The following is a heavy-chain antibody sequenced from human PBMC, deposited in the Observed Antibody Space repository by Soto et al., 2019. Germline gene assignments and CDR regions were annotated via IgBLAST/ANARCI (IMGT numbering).Heavy chain of an antibody. D-gene: IGHD3-22*01. CDR1: GGSISSYY. J-gene: IGHJ3*02. Sequence: PSETLSLTCTVSGGSISSYYWSWIRQPPGKGLEWIGYIYYSGSTNYNPSLKSRVTISVDTSKNQFSLKLSSVTAADTAVYYCARPMITPTGRGAFDIWGQGTMVTVS. CDR3: ARPMITPTGRGAFDI. CDR2: IYYSGST. V-gene: IGHV4-59*01.